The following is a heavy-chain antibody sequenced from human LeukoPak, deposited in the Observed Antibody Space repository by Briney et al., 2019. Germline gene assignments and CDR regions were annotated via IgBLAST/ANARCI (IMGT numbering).Heavy chain of an antibody. J-gene: IGHJ4*02. V-gene: IGHV3-21*01. CDR1: GFTFSSYR. CDR3: ARSIAVAGSDY. Sequence: GGSLRLSCAASGFTFSSYRMNWVRQAPGKGLEWVSSISSSSSYIYYADSVKGRFTISRDNAKNSLYLQTNSLRAEDTAVYYCARSIAVAGSDYWGQGTLVTVSS. CDR2: ISSSSSYI. D-gene: IGHD6-19*01.